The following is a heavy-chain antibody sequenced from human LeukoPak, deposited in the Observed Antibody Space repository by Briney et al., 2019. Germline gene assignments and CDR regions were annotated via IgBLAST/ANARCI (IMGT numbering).Heavy chain of an antibody. Sequence: GASVKVSCKASGYTFTSCGISWVRQAPGQGLEWMGWISAYNGNTNYAQKLQGRVTMTTDTSTSTAYMELRSLRSDDTAVYYCARDRRLSGIAAAGTGYWGQGTLVTVSS. CDR3: ARDRRLSGIAAAGTGY. CDR1: GYTFTSCG. J-gene: IGHJ4*02. V-gene: IGHV1-18*01. CDR2: ISAYNGNT. D-gene: IGHD6-13*01.